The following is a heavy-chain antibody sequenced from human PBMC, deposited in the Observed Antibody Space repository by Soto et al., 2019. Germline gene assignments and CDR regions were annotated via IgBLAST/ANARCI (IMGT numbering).Heavy chain of an antibody. V-gene: IGHV3-23*01. Sequence: PGGSLRLSCAASGFTFTSYAMSWVRQAPGKGLEWVSVICGSGGTTYYADSVKGRFTISRDNSKNTLYLQMNSLRAEDTAVYYYSKGIITTSYTYMDVWGKGTTVTVS. CDR2: ICGSGGTT. D-gene: IGHD3-22*01. J-gene: IGHJ6*03. CDR3: SKGIITTSYTYMDV. CDR1: GFTFTSYA.